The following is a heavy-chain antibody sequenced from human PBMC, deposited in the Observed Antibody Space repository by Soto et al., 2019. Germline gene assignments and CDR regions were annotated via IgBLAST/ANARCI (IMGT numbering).Heavy chain of an antibody. CDR2: IWYDGSNK. Sequence: GSLRLSCAASGFTFSSYGMHWVRQAPGKGLEWVAIIWYDGSNKYYADSVKGRFAISRDNSKNTLYLQMNRLRAEDTAVYYCASPVGYSSSADLNAMDVWGQGTTVTVSS. J-gene: IGHJ6*02. CDR1: GFTFSSYG. V-gene: IGHV3-30*02. D-gene: IGHD6-6*01. CDR3: ASPVGYSSSADLNAMDV.